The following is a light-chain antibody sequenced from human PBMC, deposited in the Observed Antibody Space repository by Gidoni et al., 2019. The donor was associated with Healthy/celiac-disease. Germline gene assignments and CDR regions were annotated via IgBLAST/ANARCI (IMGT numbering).Light chain of an antibody. CDR1: QSISSY. Sequence: PMTHSPSSLSASVGDRVTITCRASQSISSYLNWYQQKPGKAPKLLIYAASSLQSGVPSRFSGSGSGTDFTLTISSLQPEDVATYYCQQSYSTPQTFGQGTKLEIK. V-gene: IGKV1-39*01. CDR2: AAS. J-gene: IGKJ2*01. CDR3: QQSYSTPQT.